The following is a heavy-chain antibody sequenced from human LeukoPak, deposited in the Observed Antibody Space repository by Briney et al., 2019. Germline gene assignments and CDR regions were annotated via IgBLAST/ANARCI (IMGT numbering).Heavy chain of an antibody. Sequence: GGSLRLSCAASGITFSSYGMHWVRQAPGKGLEWVAVIWYDGSNKYYADSVKGRFTISRDNSKNTLYLQMNSLRAEDTAVYYCAGTETTDGNWFDPWGQGTLVTVSS. CDR1: GITFSSYG. D-gene: IGHD1-1*01. J-gene: IGHJ5*02. CDR2: IWYDGSNK. CDR3: AGTETTDGNWFDP. V-gene: IGHV3-33*01.